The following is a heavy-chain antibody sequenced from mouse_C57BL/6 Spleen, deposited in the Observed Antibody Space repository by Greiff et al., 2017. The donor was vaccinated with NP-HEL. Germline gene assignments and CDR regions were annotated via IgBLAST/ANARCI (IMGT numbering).Heavy chain of an antibody. CDR3: ARGTFYYFDY. J-gene: IGHJ2*01. CDR1: GYAFSSYW. Sequence: VKLQESGAELVKPGASVKISCKASGYAFSSYWMNWVKQRPGKGLEWIGQIYPGDGDTNYNGKFKGKATLTADKSSSTAYMQLSSLTSEDSAVYFCARGTFYYFDYWGQGTTLTVSS. V-gene: IGHV1-80*01. CDR2: IYPGDGDT.